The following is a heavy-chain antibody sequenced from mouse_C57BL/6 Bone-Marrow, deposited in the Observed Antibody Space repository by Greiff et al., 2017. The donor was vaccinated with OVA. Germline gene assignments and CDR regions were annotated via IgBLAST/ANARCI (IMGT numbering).Heavy chain of an antibody. Sequence: VKLQQPGAELVRPGTSVKLSCKASGYTFTNYWMHWVKQRPGQGLEWIGVIAPSDSYINYNQKFKGRATLTVDTSSSTAYMHLSSLTSEDSAVYYCARYGSRLCLHYWGQGTSLTVSS. D-gene: IGHD1-1*01. CDR3: ARYGSRLCLHY. CDR1: GYTFTNYW. CDR2: IAPSDSYI. J-gene: IGHJ2*02. V-gene: IGHV1-59*01.